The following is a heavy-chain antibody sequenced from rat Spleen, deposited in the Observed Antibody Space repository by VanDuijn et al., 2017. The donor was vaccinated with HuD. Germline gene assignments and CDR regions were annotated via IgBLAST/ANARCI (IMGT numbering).Heavy chain of an antibody. CDR3: ATTEGIVTYYFDY. Sequence: EVQLQESGPGLVKPSQSLSLTCSVTGYSITSNYWGWIRKFPGNKMEWMGYITYSGSTTYNPSLKSRISITIDTSKNQFFLQLNSVTTEDTATYYCATTEGIVTYYFDYWGQGVMVTVSS. V-gene: IGHV3-1*01. D-gene: IGHD1-11*01. J-gene: IGHJ2*01. CDR1: GYSITSNY. CDR2: ITYSGST.